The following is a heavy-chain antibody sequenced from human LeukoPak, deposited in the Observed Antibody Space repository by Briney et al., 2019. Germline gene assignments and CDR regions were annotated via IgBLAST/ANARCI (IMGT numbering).Heavy chain of an antibody. V-gene: IGHV1-69*13. Sequence: SVKVSCKASGYTFTSYAMNWVRQAPGQGLEWMGGIIPIFGTANYAQKFQGRVTITADESTSTAYMELSSLRSEGTAVYYYARDRGTYYDILTGYFSFDYWGQGTLVTVSS. J-gene: IGHJ4*02. D-gene: IGHD3-9*01. CDR1: GYTFTSYA. CDR3: ARDRGTYYDILTGYFSFDY. CDR2: IIPIFGTA.